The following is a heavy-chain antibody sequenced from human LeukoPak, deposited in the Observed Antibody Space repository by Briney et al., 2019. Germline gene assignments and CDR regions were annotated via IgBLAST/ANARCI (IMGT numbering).Heavy chain of an antibody. CDR1: GYTFTSYD. V-gene: IGHV1-8*03. CDR2: MNPSSGNT. CDR3: ARVDMHYYYNMDV. J-gene: IGHJ6*03. Sequence: ASVKVSCKASGYTFTSYDINWMRQAIGQGLEWMGWMNPSSGNTGYAQKFQGRVTITRNTSISTAYMQLSSLRSEDTAVYYCARVDMHYYYNMDVWGKGTTVTVSS. D-gene: IGHD2-2*03.